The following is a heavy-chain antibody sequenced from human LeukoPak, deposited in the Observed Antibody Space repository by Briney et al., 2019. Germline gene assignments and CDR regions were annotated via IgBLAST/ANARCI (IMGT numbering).Heavy chain of an antibody. CDR2: MNPNSGNT. CDR1: GYTFTSYD. V-gene: IGHV1-8*01. J-gene: IGHJ4*02. Sequence: GASVKVSCKASGYTFTSYDINWVRQAAGQGLEWMGWMNPNSGNTGYAQKFQGRVTMTRHTSISTAYMELSSLRSEDTAVYYCARVPRITIFGVVTDFDYWGQGTLVTVSS. D-gene: IGHD3-3*01. CDR3: ARVPRITIFGVVTDFDY.